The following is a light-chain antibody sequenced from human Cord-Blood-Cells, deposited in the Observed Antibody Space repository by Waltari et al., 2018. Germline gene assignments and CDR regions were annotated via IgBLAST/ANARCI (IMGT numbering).Light chain of an antibody. V-gene: IGKV3-11*01. CDR3: QQRSNWPIT. Sequence: EIVLTQSPATLSLSPGERATHSCRASQSVSSYLAWYQQKPGQAPRLLIYDASNRATGIPARFSDSASGTDFTLTISSLEPEDFAVYYCQQRSNWPITFGQGTRLEIK. J-gene: IGKJ5*01. CDR1: QSVSSY. CDR2: DAS.